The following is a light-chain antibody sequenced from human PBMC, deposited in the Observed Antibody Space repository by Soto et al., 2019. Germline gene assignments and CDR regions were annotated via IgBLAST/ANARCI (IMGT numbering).Light chain of an antibody. CDR3: IQDFISPLT. V-gene: IGKV1-6*01. CDR2: ATS. CDR1: QGIRGD. J-gene: IGKJ1*01. Sequence: AIQMTQSPSSLSASFGDRVTITCRASQGIRGDLGWYQQKPGKAPKLLISATSTLQSGVPSRFSGRGSGTNFTLTISSLQSEDFATYYCIQDFISPLTVGQGTKVDIK.